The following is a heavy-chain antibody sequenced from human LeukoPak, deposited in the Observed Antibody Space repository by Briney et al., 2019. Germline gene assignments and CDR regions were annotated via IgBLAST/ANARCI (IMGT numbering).Heavy chain of an antibody. Sequence: GGSLRLSCAASGFTFTTYAMHWVRQAPGEGLEWVAVISDDGSNISYLDSVKGRFTISRDNSKDTLYLQMNSLRAEDTAVYYCARAARESSSWYYFDYWGRGTLVTVSS. CDR1: GFTFTTYA. CDR3: ARAARESSSWYYFDY. D-gene: IGHD6-13*01. CDR2: ISDDGSNI. J-gene: IGHJ4*02. V-gene: IGHV3-30*04.